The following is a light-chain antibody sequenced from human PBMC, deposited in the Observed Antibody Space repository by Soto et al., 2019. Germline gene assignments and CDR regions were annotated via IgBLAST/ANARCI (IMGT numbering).Light chain of an antibody. CDR1: QSVSSY. Sequence: EIVLTQSPGTLSLSPGERATLSCRASQSVSSYLAWYQQKPGQAPRLLIYAASSRAIGIPDRFSGSGSGTDFTLTISRLEPEDFAVYYCQQYGSSPRTFGPGTEVDFK. V-gene: IGKV3-20*01. J-gene: IGKJ3*01. CDR3: QQYGSSPRT. CDR2: AAS.